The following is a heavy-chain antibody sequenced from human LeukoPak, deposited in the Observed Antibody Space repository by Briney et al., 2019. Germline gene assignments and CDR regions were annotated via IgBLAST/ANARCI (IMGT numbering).Heavy chain of an antibody. CDR3: AREGGRAAAGRFDY. D-gene: IGHD6-13*01. V-gene: IGHV3-30*02. J-gene: IGHJ4*02. CDR2: IQNDGSDK. CDR1: GINFRSSG. Sequence: GGSLRLSCAASGINFRSSGMHWVRQAPGKGLEWVTFIQNDGSDKSYAASVKGRFTISRDNSKNTVYLHMNSLRADGTALYYCAREGGRAAAGRFDYWGQGTLVTVSS.